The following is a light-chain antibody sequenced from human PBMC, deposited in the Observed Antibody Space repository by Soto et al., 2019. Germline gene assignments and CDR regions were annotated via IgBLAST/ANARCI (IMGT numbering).Light chain of an antibody. V-gene: IGLV1-47*02. CDR3: AAWDDNLNAYV. CDR1: TSNIGTFY. J-gene: IGLJ1*01. CDR2: LGD. Sequence: QSALTQPPSASSTPGQTVTISCSGSTSNIGTFYVYWYQHLPGTAPKLLIYLGDQRASGVSDRFSDSKSGTSASLAINGLRSDDEADYYCAAWDDNLNAYVFGSGTKVTVL.